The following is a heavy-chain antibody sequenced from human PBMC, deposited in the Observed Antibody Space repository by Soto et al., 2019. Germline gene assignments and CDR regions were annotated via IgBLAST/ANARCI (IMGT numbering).Heavy chain of an antibody. J-gene: IGHJ4*02. V-gene: IGHV1-46*01. CDR2: INPSGGST. Sequence: ASVKVSCKASGYTFTSYYMHWVRQAPGQGLEWMGIINPSGGSTSYAQKFQGRVTMTRDTSTSTVYMELSSLRSEDTAVYYCARDTLIYYDSSGYYPYYFDYWGQGTLVTVSS. CDR1: GYTFTSYY. D-gene: IGHD3-22*01. CDR3: ARDTLIYYDSSGYYPYYFDY.